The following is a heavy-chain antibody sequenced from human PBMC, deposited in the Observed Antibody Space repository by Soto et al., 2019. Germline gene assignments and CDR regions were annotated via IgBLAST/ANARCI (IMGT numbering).Heavy chain of an antibody. Sequence: QVQLVESGGGVVQPGRSLRLSCAASGFTFSSYGMHWVRQAPGKGLEWVAVIWYDGSNKYYADSVKGRFTISRDNSKNTLYLQMNSLRAEDTAVYYCASTYYDILTGRGDNWFDPWGQGTLVTVSS. CDR3: ASTYYDILTGRGDNWFDP. V-gene: IGHV3-33*01. CDR2: IWYDGSNK. CDR1: GFTFSSYG. J-gene: IGHJ5*02. D-gene: IGHD3-9*01.